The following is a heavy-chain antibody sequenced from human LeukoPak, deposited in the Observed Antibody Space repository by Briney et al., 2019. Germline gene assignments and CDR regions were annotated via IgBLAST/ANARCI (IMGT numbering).Heavy chain of an antibody. V-gene: IGHV3-23*01. Sequence: PGGSLRLSCAASGFPFSDYAMHWVRQAPGKGLEWVSAISGSGGSTYYADSVKGRFTISRDNSKNTLYLQMNSLRAEDTAVYYCAKRNTVPLGYYGMDVWGQGTTVTVSS. CDR2: ISGSGGST. CDR3: AKRNTVPLGYYGMDV. J-gene: IGHJ6*02. D-gene: IGHD4-4*01. CDR1: GFPFSDYA.